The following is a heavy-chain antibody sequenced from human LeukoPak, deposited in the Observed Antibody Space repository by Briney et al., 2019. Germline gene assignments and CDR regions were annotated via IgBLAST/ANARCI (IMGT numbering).Heavy chain of an antibody. J-gene: IGHJ4*02. V-gene: IGHV4-34*01. CDR2: INHSGST. CDR3: ARGPGGYSYGPLGY. CDR1: GGSFSGYY. Sequence: SETLSLTCAVYGGSFSGYYWSWIRQPPGKGLEWIGEINHSGSTNYNPSLKSRVTISVDTSKNQFSLKLSSVTAADTAVYYCARGPGGYSYGPLGYWGQGTLVTVSS. D-gene: IGHD5-18*01.